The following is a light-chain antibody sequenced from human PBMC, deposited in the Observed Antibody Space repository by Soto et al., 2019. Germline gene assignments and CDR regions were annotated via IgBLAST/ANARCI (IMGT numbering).Light chain of an antibody. CDR3: QQYYSYPLT. V-gene: IGKV1-8*01. CDR2: AAS. J-gene: IGKJ4*01. CDR1: QGIISY. Sequence: IQVTQPPYSLSASTGDRVTITCRASQGIISYLAWYQQKPGKAPKLLIYAASTLQSGVPSRFSGSGSGTDFTLTISCLQSEDFATYYCQQYYSYPLTFGGGTKVDIK.